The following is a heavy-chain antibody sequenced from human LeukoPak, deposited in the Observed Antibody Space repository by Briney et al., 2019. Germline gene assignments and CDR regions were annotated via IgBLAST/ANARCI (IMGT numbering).Heavy chain of an antibody. CDR2: ISSSGSTT. V-gene: IGHV3-48*04. CDR3: ARDNYDSSGYYFD. D-gene: IGHD3-22*01. Sequence: TGGSLRLSCAASGFTFSSYVMNWVRQAPGKGLEWVSYISSSGSTTHYADSVKGRFTISRDNAKNSLYLQMNSLRAEDTAVYYCARDNYDSSGYYFDWGQGTLVTVSS. J-gene: IGHJ4*02. CDR1: GFTFSSYV.